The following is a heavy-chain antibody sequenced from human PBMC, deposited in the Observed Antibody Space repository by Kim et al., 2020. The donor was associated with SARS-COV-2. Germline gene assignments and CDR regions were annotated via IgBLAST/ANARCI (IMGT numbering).Heavy chain of an antibody. V-gene: IGHV4-34*01. CDR1: GGSFSGYY. J-gene: IGHJ5*02. Sequence: SETLSLTCAVYGGSFSGYYWSWIRQPPGKGLEWIGEINHSGSTNYNPSLKSRVTISVDTSKNQFSLKLSSVTAADTAVYYCARTPKDIVVVVAANGWFDPWGQGTLVTVSS. CDR2: INHSGST. CDR3: ARTPKDIVVVVAANGWFDP. D-gene: IGHD2-15*01.